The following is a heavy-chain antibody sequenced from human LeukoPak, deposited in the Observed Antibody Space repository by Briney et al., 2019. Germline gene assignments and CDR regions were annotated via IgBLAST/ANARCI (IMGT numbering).Heavy chain of an antibody. V-gene: IGHV4-34*01. Sequence: SETLSLTCAVYGGSFSGYYWSWIRQPPGKGLEWIGEINHSGSTNYNPSLKSRVTISVDTSKNQFSLKLSSVTAADTAEYYCARGRYYDSSGYAHFDIWGQGTMVTVSS. CDR2: INHSGST. CDR1: GGSFSGYY. J-gene: IGHJ3*02. D-gene: IGHD3-22*01. CDR3: ARGRYYDSSGYAHFDI.